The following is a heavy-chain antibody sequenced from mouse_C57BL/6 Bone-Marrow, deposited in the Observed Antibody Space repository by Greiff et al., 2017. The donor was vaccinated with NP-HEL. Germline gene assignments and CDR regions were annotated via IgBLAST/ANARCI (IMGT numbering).Heavy chain of an antibody. V-gene: IGHV1-26*01. CDR3: ARSHYYYGSSPFYWYFDV. CDR2: INPNNGGT. Sequence: EVQLQQSGPELVKPGASVKISCKASGYTFTDYYMNWVKQSHGKSLEWIGDINPNNGGTSYNQKFKGKATLTVDKSSSTAYMELRSLTSEDSAVYYCARSHYYYGSSPFYWYFDVWGTGTTVTVSS. D-gene: IGHD1-1*01. CDR1: GYTFTDYY. J-gene: IGHJ1*03.